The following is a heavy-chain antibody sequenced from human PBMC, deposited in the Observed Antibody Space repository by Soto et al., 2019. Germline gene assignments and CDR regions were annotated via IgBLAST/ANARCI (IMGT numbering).Heavy chain of an antibody. CDR2: ISYDGSST. D-gene: IGHD1-26*01. Sequence: SLRLSCAASGFSISDYGMEWVRQAPGKGLEWVALISYDGSSTYYADSVKGRFTISRDNSKDTLFLQMTGLRREDTAVYYCAKGAGDRLSLGMDVWGQGTTVTVSS. CDR3: AKGAGDRLSLGMDV. V-gene: IGHV3-30*18. J-gene: IGHJ6*02. CDR1: GFSISDYG.